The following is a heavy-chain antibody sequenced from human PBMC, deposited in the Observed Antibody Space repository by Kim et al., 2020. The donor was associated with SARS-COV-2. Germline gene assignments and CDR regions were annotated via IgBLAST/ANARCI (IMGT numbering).Heavy chain of an antibody. V-gene: IGHV4-34*01. J-gene: IGHJ6*02. CDR1: GGSFSGYY. D-gene: IGHD3-10*01. Sequence: SETLSLTCAVYGGSFSGYYWSWIRQPPGKGLEWIGEINHSGSTNYNPSLKSRVTISVDTSKNQFSLKLSSVTAADTAVYYCARYNGPPHRGWFGELFVRHHYYYGMDVWGQGTTVTVSS. CDR3: ARYNGPPHRGWFGELFVRHHYYYGMDV. CDR2: INHSGST.